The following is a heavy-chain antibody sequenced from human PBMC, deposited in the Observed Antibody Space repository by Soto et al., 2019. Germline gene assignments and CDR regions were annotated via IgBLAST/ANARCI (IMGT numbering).Heavy chain of an antibody. Sequence: GGSLRLSCAASGFTFSSYSMHWVRQAPGKGLEWVAAIRNDRSNKYYADSVKGRFTISRDNSKNTLYLQMNSLRAEDTAVYYCARDQFFSVGSCYSGGGYPPLYYGMDVWGQGTTVTVSS. J-gene: IGHJ6*02. CDR2: IRNDRSNK. CDR3: ARDQFFSVGSCYSGGGYPPLYYGMDV. V-gene: IGHV3-33*08. CDR1: GFTFSSYS. D-gene: IGHD2-15*01.